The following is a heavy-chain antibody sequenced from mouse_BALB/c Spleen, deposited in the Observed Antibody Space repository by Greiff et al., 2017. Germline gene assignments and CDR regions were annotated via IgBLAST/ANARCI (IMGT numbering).Heavy chain of an antibody. CDR1: GFAFSSYD. J-gene: IGHJ2*01. D-gene: IGHD1-1*02. Sequence: EVKLVESGGGLVKPGGSLKLSCAASGFAFSSYDMSWVRQTPEKRLEWVAYISSGGGSTYYPDTVKGRFTISRDNAKNTQYLQMSSLKSEDTAMYSCARQKGGNRDYCDYWGQGTTLTVSS. CDR3: ARQKGGNRDYCDY. CDR2: ISSGGGST. V-gene: IGHV5-12-1*01.